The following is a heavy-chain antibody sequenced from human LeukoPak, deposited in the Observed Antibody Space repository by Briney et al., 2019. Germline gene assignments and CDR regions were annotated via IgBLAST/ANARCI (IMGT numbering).Heavy chain of an antibody. D-gene: IGHD1-1*01. J-gene: IGHJ3*02. Sequence: PGGSLRLSCAASGFAFSSYVINWVRQAPGKGLEWVSAIGGTGRTYYADPVKGRFTISRDNSTNTVFLQMNSLRAEDTAIFYCAKDMTTRGAFDIWGQGTMVTVSS. V-gene: IGHV3-23*01. CDR1: GFAFSSYV. CDR3: AKDMTTRGAFDI. CDR2: IGGTGRT.